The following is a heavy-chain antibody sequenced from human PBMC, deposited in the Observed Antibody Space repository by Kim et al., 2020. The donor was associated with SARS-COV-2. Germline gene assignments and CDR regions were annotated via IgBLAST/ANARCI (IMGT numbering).Heavy chain of an antibody. CDR3: ARDLYSSSWQKFDP. CDR2: IYSGGST. CDR1: GFTVSSNY. Sequence: GGSLRLSCAASGFTVSSNYMSWVRQAPGKGLEWVSVIYSGGSTYYADSVKGRFTISRDNSKNTLYLQMNSLRAEDTAVYYCARDLYSSSWQKFDPWGQGTLVTVSS. V-gene: IGHV3-53*01. J-gene: IGHJ5*02. D-gene: IGHD6-13*01.